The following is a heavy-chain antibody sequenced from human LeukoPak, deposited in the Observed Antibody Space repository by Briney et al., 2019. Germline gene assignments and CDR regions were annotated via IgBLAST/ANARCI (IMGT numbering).Heavy chain of an antibody. CDR1: GFTFSSYG. D-gene: IGHD4-17*01. Sequence: PGRSLRLSCAASGFTFSSYGMHWVRQAPGKGLEWVAVISYDGSNKYYADSVKGRFTISRDNSKNTLYLQMNSLRAEDTAMYYCARSTVTTFGGFDYWGQGTLVAVSS. CDR3: ARSTVTTFGGFDY. CDR2: ISYDGSNK. V-gene: IGHV3-30*03. J-gene: IGHJ4*02.